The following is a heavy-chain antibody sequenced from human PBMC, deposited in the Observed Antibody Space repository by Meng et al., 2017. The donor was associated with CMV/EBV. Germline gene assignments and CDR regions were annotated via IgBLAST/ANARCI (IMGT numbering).Heavy chain of an antibody. J-gene: IGHJ4*02. D-gene: IGHD7-27*01. CDR1: GYTFTAHY. V-gene: IGHV1-2*02. CDR2: IHPHRGDT. CDR3: ARDNNWGPDY. Sequence: DSVKVCCKASGYTFTAHYFHWVRQAPGQGLEWMGWIHPHRGDTNYAQQFQGRVTLTRDTSINTGYMELTRLTSDDTAVYYCARDNNWGPDYWGQGTLVTVSS.